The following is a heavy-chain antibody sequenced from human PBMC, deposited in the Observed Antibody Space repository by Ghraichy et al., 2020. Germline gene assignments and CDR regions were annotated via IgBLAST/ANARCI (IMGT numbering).Heavy chain of an antibody. Sequence: GESLNISCAASGFTVSSNYMSWVRQAPGKGLEWVSVIYSGGSTYYADSVKGRFTISRDNSKNTLYLQMNSLRAEDTAVYYCARGIAGGTSCYVTDYWGQGTLVTVSS. CDR1: GFTVSSNY. D-gene: IGHD2-2*01. CDR2: IYSGGST. V-gene: IGHV3-53*01. J-gene: IGHJ4*02. CDR3: ARGIAGGTSCYVTDY.